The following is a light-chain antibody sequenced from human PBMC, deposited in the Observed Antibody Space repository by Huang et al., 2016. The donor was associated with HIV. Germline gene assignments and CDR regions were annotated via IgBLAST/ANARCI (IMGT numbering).Light chain of an antibody. CDR3: QQYNYWPQFT. Sequence: TQSPATLYVSPGEGATRSCRASHNVNTNLAWYQQKPGQAPRLLIYSASTRATGIPTRFSGSGSGTEFTLAISSLQSDDFASYYCQQYNYWPQFTFGPGTRVDIK. J-gene: IGKJ3*01. V-gene: IGKV3D-15*01. CDR1: HNVNTN. CDR2: SAS.